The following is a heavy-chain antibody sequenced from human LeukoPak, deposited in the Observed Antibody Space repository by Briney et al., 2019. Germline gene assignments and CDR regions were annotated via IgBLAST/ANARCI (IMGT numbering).Heavy chain of an antibody. Sequence: SETLSLTCTVSGGSISSYYWSWIRQPPGKGLEWIGYIYYSGSTNYNPSLKSRVTISVDTFKNQFSLKLSSVTAADTAVYYCARRTSYCSSTSCYFDYWGQGTLVTVSS. CDR2: IYYSGST. CDR3: ARRTSYCSSTSCYFDY. D-gene: IGHD2-2*01. CDR1: GGSISSYY. V-gene: IGHV4-59*01. J-gene: IGHJ4*02.